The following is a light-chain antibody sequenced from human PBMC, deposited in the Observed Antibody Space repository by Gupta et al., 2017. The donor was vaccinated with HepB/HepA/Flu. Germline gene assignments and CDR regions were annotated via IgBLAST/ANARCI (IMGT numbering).Light chain of an antibody. CDR3: QQSSTLPFT. V-gene: IGKV6-21*01. J-gene: IGKJ3*01. Sequence: EIVLTQSPYFQSVTPKEKVTITCRASQSIGSFLHWYQQKPQQSPKLLIKYASQSFSGVPSRFSGSGSGTDFTLTINSLEAEDAATYYCQQSSTLPFTFGPGTKVDIK. CDR1: QSIGSF. CDR2: YAS.